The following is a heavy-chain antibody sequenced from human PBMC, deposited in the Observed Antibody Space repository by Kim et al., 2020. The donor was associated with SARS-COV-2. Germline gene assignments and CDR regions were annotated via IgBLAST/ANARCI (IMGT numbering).Heavy chain of an antibody. CDR3: ARHPTGSYYGMDV. J-gene: IGHJ6*02. Sequence: ASVKVSCRASGYTFTTYAINWVRQAPGEGLQWMGWINTNTGYPTYVQGFTGRFVFSLDTSVSTAYLQISSLKAEDSAVYYCARHPTGSYYGMDVWGQGTT. V-gene: IGHV7-4-1*02. CDR2: INTNTGYP. CDR1: GYTFTTYA.